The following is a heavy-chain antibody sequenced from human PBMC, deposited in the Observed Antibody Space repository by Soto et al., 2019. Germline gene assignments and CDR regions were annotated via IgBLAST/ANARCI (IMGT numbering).Heavy chain of an antibody. V-gene: IGHV3-9*01. D-gene: IGHD3-10*01. J-gene: IGHJ6*02. CDR2: ISWNSGFV. CDR3: AKDMGVGYSRSGSLYNVRRPFREEWSFNGMDV. CDR1: GFKFDNYA. Sequence: EVQLVESGGGLVQPGRSLRLSCAASGFKFDNYAIHWVRQAPGKGLEWVSGISWNSGFVGYADSVKGRFTISRDNAKNALYLEMNSLTPEDTAVYYCAKDMGVGYSRSGSLYNVRRPFREEWSFNGMDVWGQGTTVTVS.